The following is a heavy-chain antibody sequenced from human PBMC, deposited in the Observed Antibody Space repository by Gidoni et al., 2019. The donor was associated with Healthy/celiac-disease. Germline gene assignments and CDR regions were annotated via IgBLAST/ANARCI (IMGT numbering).Heavy chain of an antibody. J-gene: IGHJ3*02. V-gene: IGHV3-9*01. CDR3: AKDRSTLYSSSSSNAFDI. Sequence: EVQLVESGGGLVTPGRSLRLSCAASGFPFDDFAMHWVRQAPGKGLEWVSGISWNSGSIGYADSVKGRFTISRDNAKNSLYLQMNSLRAEDTALYYCAKDRSTLYSSSSSNAFDIWGQGTMVTVSS. D-gene: IGHD6-6*01. CDR2: ISWNSGSI. CDR1: GFPFDDFA.